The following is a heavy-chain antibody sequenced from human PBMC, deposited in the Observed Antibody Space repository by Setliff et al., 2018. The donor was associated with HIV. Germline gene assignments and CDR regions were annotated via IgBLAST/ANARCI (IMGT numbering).Heavy chain of an antibody. J-gene: IGHJ6*03. Sequence: ASVKVSCKASGYSFTNYDIYWVRQAAGQGLGWMGWMNPNSGNTGYAQKFQGRVTMTRDTSINTAYMELRSLRSDDTAVYYCARGADYLGIPSYYYYYMDVWGKGTTVTVSS. D-gene: IGHD7-27*01. CDR2: MNPNSGNT. V-gene: IGHV1-8*02. CDR1: GYSFTNYD. CDR3: ARGADYLGIPSYYYYYMDV.